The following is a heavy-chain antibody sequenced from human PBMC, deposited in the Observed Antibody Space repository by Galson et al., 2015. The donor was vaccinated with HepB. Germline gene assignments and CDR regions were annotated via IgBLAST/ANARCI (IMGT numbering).Heavy chain of an antibody. CDR3: AKDRYCSGGSCYIQALDS. V-gene: IGHV3-23*01. CDR1: GFTFSSYA. J-gene: IGHJ4*02. Sequence: SLRLSCAASGFTFSSYALSWVRQAPGEGLEWVSVISSSGGSTYYAESVKGRFTISRDNSKNTLDLQMNSLRAEDTAVYYCAKDRYCSGGSCYIQALDSWGQGTLVTVSS. CDR2: ISSSGGST. D-gene: IGHD2-15*01.